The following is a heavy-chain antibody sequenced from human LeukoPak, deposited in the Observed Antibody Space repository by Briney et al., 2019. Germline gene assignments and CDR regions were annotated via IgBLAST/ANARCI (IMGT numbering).Heavy chain of an antibody. V-gene: IGHV3-9*01. Sequence: GGSLRLSCAASGFTFDDYAMHWVRQAPGKGLEWVSGISWNSGSIGYADSVKGRFTISRDNAKNSLYLQMNSLRAEDTAVYYCAKRATTGPFDYWGQGTLVTVSS. CDR1: GFTFDDYA. CDR2: ISWNSGSI. D-gene: IGHD1-1*01. J-gene: IGHJ4*02. CDR3: AKRATTGPFDY.